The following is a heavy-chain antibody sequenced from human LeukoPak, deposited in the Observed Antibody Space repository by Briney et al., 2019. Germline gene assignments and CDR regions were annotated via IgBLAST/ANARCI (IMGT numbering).Heavy chain of an antibody. CDR1: GGSISSGRNY. Sequence: SETLSLTCTVSGGSISSGRNYWTWIRQPAGKELEWIGRIYIFSGSTNYNPSLKSRVTISVDTSKNQFSLKLTSVAAADTAVYYCARVDGSCSGGSCPSGNWFDPWGQGTLVTVSS. V-gene: IGHV4-61*02. CDR3: ARVDGSCSGGSCPSGNWFDP. J-gene: IGHJ5*02. CDR2: IYIFSGST. D-gene: IGHD2-15*01.